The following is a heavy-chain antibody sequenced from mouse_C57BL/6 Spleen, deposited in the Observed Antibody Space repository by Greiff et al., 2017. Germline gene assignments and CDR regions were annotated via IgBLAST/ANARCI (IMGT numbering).Heavy chain of an antibody. CDR1: GFSLTSYG. CDR2: IWSGGST. D-gene: IGHD2-3*01. Sequence: VQGVESGPGLVQPSQSLSITCTVSGFSLTSYGVHWVRQSPGKGLEWLGVIWSGGSTDYNAAFISRLSISKDNTKSQVFFKMNSLQADDTAIYYCARKDDGYYEPRDFDVWGTGTTVTVSS. CDR3: ARKDDGYYEPRDFDV. V-gene: IGHV2-2*01. J-gene: IGHJ1*03.